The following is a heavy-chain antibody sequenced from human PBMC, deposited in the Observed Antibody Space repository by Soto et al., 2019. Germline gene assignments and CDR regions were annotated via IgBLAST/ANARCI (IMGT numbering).Heavy chain of an antibody. V-gene: IGHV1-3*01. Sequence: QVQLVQSGAEVKKPGASVKVSCKASGYTFTSYAMHWVRQAPGQRLEWMGWINAGNGNTKYSQKFQGRVTITRDTSASTAYMELRSLRSEDTAVYYCARDSYSDTRSVRVVTFDIWGQGTMVTVSS. D-gene: IGHD3-10*01. J-gene: IGHJ3*02. CDR1: GYTFTSYA. CDR2: INAGNGNT. CDR3: ARDSYSDTRSVRVVTFDI.